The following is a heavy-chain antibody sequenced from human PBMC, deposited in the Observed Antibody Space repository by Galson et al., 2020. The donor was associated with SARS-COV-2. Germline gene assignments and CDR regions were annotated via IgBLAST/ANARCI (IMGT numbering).Heavy chain of an antibody. CDR3: AGDCSPYSGYGCWLDP. J-gene: IGHJ5*02. CDR2: ISSSRSYI. D-gene: IGHD5-12*01. V-gene: IGHV3-21*04. CDR1: GFIFNTYS. Sequence: GESLKISCAASGFIFNTYSMNWVRQAPGKGLEWVSSISSSRSYIYYADSVKGRFTISRDNAKNSLYLQMNSLRAEDTAVYYCAGDCSPYSGYGCWLDPWGHGPRVCVSP.